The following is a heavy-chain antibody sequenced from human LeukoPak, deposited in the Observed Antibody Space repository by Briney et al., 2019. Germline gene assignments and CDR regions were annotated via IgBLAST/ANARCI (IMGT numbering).Heavy chain of an antibody. CDR3: ARDLSGVTGYTYGRGIDY. CDR2: IKKDGSEK. D-gene: IGHD5-18*01. J-gene: IGHJ4*02. CDR1: GFTFSSYW. V-gene: IGHV3-7*01. Sequence: TGGSLRLSCAASGFTFSSYWMSWVRQAPGKGLEWVANIKKDGSEKYYVDSVKGRFTISRDNAKTSLYLQMNSLRAEDTAVYYSARDLSGVTGYTYGRGIDYWGQGTLVTVSS.